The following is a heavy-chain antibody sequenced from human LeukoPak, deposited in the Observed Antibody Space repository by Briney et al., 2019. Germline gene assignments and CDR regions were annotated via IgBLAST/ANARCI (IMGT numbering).Heavy chain of an antibody. CDR2: VDHTGST. J-gene: IGHJ6*03. Sequence: SETLSLTCTVSGGSISSYYWTWIRQPPGKGLEWIGYVDHTGSTNFNPSLNGRVSISRDTTNNLFSLRLRSVTAADTAVYFCARGRVSSSTWYSTYYYYFYMDVWGKGTTVTVSS. CDR3: ARGRVSSSTWYSTYYYYFYMDV. D-gene: IGHD1-1*01. V-gene: IGHV4-59*01. CDR1: GGSISSYY.